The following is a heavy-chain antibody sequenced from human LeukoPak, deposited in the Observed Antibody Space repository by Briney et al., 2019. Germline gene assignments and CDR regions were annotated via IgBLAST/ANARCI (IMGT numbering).Heavy chain of an antibody. D-gene: IGHD6-19*01. Sequence: GESLKISCKGSGYRFTSYWIGWVRQMPGKGLEWMGIISPGDSDTRYSPSFQGQVTISADKSVNTAYLQWSSLKASDTAMYYCARRPTGTNSGWYYFDYWGQGTLVTVSS. CDR3: ARRPTGTNSGWYYFDY. CDR2: ISPGDSDT. CDR1: GYRFTSYW. J-gene: IGHJ4*02. V-gene: IGHV5-51*01.